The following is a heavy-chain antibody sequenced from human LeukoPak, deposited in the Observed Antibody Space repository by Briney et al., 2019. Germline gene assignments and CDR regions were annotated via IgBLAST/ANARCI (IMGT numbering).Heavy chain of an antibody. V-gene: IGHV4-34*01. CDR3: ARALGSAAGYFDY. Sequence: SETLSLTCAVYGGSFSGYYWSWIRQPPGKGLEWIGEINHSGSTNYNPSLKSRVTISVDTSKNRFSLKLSSVTAADTAVYYCARALGSAAGYFDYWGQGTLVTVSS. CDR1: GGSFSGYY. J-gene: IGHJ4*02. CDR2: INHSGST. D-gene: IGHD6-13*01.